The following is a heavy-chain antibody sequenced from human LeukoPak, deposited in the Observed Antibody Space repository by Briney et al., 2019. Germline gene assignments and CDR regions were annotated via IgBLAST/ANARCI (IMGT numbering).Heavy chain of an antibody. CDR3: ARDSWWTAAGYYYYMDV. CDR2: IYTSGST. D-gene: IGHD6-13*01. V-gene: IGHV4-61*02. Sequence: SETLSLTCTVSGGSISSGGYYWSWIRQPAGKGLEWIGRIYTSGSTNYNPSLKSRVTISVDTSKNQFSLKLSSVTAADTAVHYCARDSWWTAAGYYYYMDVWGKGTTVTVPS. J-gene: IGHJ6*03. CDR1: GGSISSGGYY.